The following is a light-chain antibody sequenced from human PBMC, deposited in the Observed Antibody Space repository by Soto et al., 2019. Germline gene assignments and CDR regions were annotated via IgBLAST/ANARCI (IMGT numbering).Light chain of an antibody. J-gene: IGKJ2*01. Sequence: DIQMTQSPSSLSASVGDTVSITCRASRSINIYLNWYQQKPGKAPSLLIYTASYVQTGVPSRFSGSGSGTDFTLTISSLQPEDFAIYYCQHSHSAPYTFGQGTKLEI. CDR2: TAS. CDR3: QHSHSAPYT. CDR1: RSINIY. V-gene: IGKV1-39*01.